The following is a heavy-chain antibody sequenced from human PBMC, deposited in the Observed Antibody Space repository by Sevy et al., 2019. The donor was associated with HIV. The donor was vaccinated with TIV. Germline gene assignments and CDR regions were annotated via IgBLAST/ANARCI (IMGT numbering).Heavy chain of an antibody. Sequence: SLRLSCTTSGFTFGDYAMNWVHQAPGKELEWVAFIKSKAQGGTIDHAASVKGRFTISRDDSKSIAYLEMNNLKIEDSAVYYCTLCSGGQSIFDYWGQGTLVTVSS. V-gene: IGHV3-49*04. CDR3: TLCSGGQSIFDY. CDR2: IKSKAQGGTI. J-gene: IGHJ4*02. D-gene: IGHD6-19*01. CDR1: GFTFGDYA.